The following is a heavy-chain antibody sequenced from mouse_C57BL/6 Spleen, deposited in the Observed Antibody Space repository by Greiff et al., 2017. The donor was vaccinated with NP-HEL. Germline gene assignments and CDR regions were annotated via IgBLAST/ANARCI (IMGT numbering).Heavy chain of an antibody. CDR1: GYTFTSYW. V-gene: IGHV1-7*01. Sequence: QVQLKESGAELAKPGASVKLSCKASGYTFTSYWMHWVKQRPGQGLEWIGYINPSSGYTKYNQKFKDKATLTADKSSSTAYMQLSSLTYEDSAVYYCANDYDRYFDVWGTGTTVTVSS. CDR2: INPSSGYT. J-gene: IGHJ1*03. D-gene: IGHD2-4*01. CDR3: ANDYDRYFDV.